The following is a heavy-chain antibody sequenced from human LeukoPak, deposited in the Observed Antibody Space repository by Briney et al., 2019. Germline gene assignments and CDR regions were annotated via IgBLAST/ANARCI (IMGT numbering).Heavy chain of an antibody. CDR3: ARASLTYYYDSSGYSNDSYYYYYMDV. CDR2: IYYSGST. J-gene: IGHJ6*03. Sequence: KPSETLSLTCTVSGGSISSYYWSWIRQPPGKALEWIGYIYYSGSTNYNPSLKSRVTISVDTSKNQFSLKLSSVTAADTAVYYCARASLTYYYDSSGYSNDSYYYYYMDVWGKGTTVTVSS. V-gene: IGHV4-59*01. D-gene: IGHD3-22*01. CDR1: GGSISSYY.